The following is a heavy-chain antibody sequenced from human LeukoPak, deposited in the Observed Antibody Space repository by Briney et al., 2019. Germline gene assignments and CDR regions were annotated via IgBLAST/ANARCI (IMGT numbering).Heavy chain of an antibody. CDR1: GGSISSSSYY. J-gene: IGHJ4*02. CDR2: IYYSGST. Sequence: SETLSLTCTVSGGSISSSSYYWGWIRQPPGKGLEWIGSIYYSGSTYYNPSLKSRVTISVDTSKNQFSLKLSSVTAADTAVYYCAREAIVATITPPQVDYWGQGTLVTVSS. V-gene: IGHV4-39*07. D-gene: IGHD5-12*01. CDR3: AREAIVATITPPQVDY.